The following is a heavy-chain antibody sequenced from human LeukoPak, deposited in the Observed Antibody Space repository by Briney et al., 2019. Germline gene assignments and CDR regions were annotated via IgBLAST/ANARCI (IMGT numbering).Heavy chain of an antibody. CDR2: VSGSGSYT. V-gene: IGHV3-23*01. CDR3: ARDTSFNYGTHCGMDV. J-gene: IGHJ6*02. D-gene: IGHD3-10*01. Sequence: PGGSLRLSCAASGFTLSNYAMNWVRQSPGKGLEWVSGVSGSGSYTYFADSVKGRFTISRDNSRDTLYLQLHSLRAEDTALDYYARDTSFNYGTHCGMDVWGQGTTVTVSS. CDR1: GFTLSNYA.